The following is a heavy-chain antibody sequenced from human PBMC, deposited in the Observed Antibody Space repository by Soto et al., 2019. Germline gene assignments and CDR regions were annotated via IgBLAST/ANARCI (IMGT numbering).Heavy chain of an antibody. CDR2: ISGSGGST. CDR3: AKTGDFWSGYYIWQDYYYMDV. J-gene: IGHJ6*03. CDR1: GFTFSSYA. Sequence: GGSLRLSCAASGFTFSSYAMSWVRQAPGKGLEWVSAISGSGGSTYYADSVKGRFTISRDNSKNTLYLQMNSLRAEDTAVYYCAKTGDFWSGYYIWQDYYYMDVWGKGTTVTVSS. D-gene: IGHD3-3*01. V-gene: IGHV3-23*01.